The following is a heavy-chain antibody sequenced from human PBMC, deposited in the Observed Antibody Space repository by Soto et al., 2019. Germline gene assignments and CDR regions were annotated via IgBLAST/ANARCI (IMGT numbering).Heavy chain of an antibody. Sequence: SETLSLTCTVSGAALSSGGYFSTWVRQPPGKGLEWLGYIYYSVGTNYNPSLKSRVTISRDKSKSHFSLRLISVTAADTAVYSCTREQSDDNYFDPWGQGSLVSVSS. CDR3: TREQSDDNYFDP. CDR2: IYYSVGT. V-gene: IGHV4-61*08. D-gene: IGHD6-19*01. J-gene: IGHJ5*02. CDR1: GAALSSGGYF.